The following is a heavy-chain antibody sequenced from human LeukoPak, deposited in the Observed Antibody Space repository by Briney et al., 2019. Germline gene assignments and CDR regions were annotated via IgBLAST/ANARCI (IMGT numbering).Heavy chain of an antibody. CDR2: IYPGDSDT. J-gene: IGHJ6*03. D-gene: IGHD1-26*01. Sequence: GESLKICCKGSGYSFTSYWIGWVRQMPGKGLEWMGIIYPGDSDTRYSPSCQGRVTISADKSISTAYLQWSSLKASDTAMYYCARHVKIVGAPGYYYYMDVWGKGTTVTVSS. V-gene: IGHV5-51*01. CDR3: ARHVKIVGAPGYYYYMDV. CDR1: GYSFTSYW.